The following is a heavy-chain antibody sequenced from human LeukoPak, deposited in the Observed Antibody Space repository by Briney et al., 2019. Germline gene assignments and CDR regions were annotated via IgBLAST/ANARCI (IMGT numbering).Heavy chain of an antibody. V-gene: IGHV3-30-3*01. D-gene: IGHD2-15*01. CDR3: ARGSSLSGAFDI. Sequence: GGSLRLSCAASGFTFSSYAMHWVRQAPGKGLEWVAVISYDGSNKYYADSVKGRFTISRDNSKNTQYLQMNSLRAEDTAVYYCARGSSLSGAFDIWGQGTMVTVSS. CDR1: GFTFSSYA. J-gene: IGHJ3*02. CDR2: ISYDGSNK.